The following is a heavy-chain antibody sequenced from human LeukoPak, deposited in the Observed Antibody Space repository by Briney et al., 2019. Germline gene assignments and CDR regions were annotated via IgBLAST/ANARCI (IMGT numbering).Heavy chain of an antibody. CDR1: GFTFNSYA. Sequence: PGGSLRLSCSASGFTFNSYAMHWVRQAPGKGLEYVSAISSNGGSTYYADSVKGRFTISRDNSKNTLYLQMSSLRAEDTAVYYCVKDLYYGSGSYYPALDYWGQGALVTVSS. D-gene: IGHD3-10*01. CDR3: VKDLYYGSGSYYPALDY. CDR2: ISSNGGST. V-gene: IGHV3-64D*06. J-gene: IGHJ4*02.